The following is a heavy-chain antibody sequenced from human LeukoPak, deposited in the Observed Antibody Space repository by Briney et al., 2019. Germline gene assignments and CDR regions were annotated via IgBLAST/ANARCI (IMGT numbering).Heavy chain of an antibody. Sequence: PGGSLRLSCAASGFTVSSNYMSWGRQAPGKGLEWVSVIHSDGSTYYADSVKGRFTISRDNSKNTLYLQMNSLRAEDTAVYYCAREGSQGSGSYFGYWGQGTLVTVSS. CDR2: IHSDGST. V-gene: IGHV3-66*01. D-gene: IGHD3-10*01. CDR1: GFTVSSNY. J-gene: IGHJ4*02. CDR3: AREGSQGSGSYFGY.